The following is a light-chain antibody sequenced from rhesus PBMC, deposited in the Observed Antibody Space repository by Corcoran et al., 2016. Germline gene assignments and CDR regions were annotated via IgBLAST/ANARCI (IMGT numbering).Light chain of an antibody. J-gene: IGKJ2*01. Sequence: EIVMTQSPATLALSPGERATLSCRASQSVSSYLAWYQQKPGQAPRLLIYGASSRATSIPDRFSGRGSGTKFTLTIRSLEPEDVGVYFCLQSSNWYSFGQGTKVEI. CDR1: QSVSSY. CDR2: GAS. V-gene: IGKV3-24*03. CDR3: LQSSNWYS.